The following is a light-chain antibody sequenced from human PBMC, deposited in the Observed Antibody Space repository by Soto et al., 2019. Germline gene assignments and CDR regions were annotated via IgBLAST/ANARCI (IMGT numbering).Light chain of an antibody. J-gene: IGLJ2*01. CDR2: DVN. CDR3: YSYVGTPV. V-gene: IGLV2-11*01. Sequence: QSALTQPPSVSGSPGQSVTISCTGTSVDVDPYNYVSWYQQHPGRAPKLVIYDVNKRPSGVPDRFSGSKSGDTSSLTISGAEDEADDYYYCYSYVGTPVFGGGTKVTVL. CDR1: SVDVDPYNY.